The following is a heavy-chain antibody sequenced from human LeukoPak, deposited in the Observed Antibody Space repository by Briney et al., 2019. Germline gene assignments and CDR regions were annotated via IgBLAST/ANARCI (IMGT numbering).Heavy chain of an antibody. CDR2: ISSSSSYI. D-gene: IGHD3-22*01. CDR3: ARLSAHYYDSSADAFDI. V-gene: IGHV3-21*01. CDR1: GFTFSSYS. J-gene: IGHJ3*02. Sequence: GGSLRLSCAASGFTFSSYSMNWVRQAPGMGLEWVSSISSSSSYIYYADSVKGRFTISRDNAKNSLYLQMNSLRAEDTAVYYCARLSAHYYDSSADAFDIWGQGTMVTVSS.